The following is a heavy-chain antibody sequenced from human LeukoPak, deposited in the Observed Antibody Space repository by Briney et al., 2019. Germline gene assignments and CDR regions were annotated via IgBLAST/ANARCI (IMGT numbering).Heavy chain of an antibody. V-gene: IGHV3-21*01. J-gene: IGHJ4*02. D-gene: IGHD3-22*01. Sequence: PGGSLRLSCAAYGFTFSSYSMNWVRQAPGKGLEWVSSISSSSSYIYYADSVKGRFTISRDNAKNSLYLQMNSLRAEDTAVYYCARDLLNYYDSSGYCDYWGQGTLVTVSS. CDR2: ISSSSSYI. CDR3: ARDLLNYYDSSGYCDY. CDR1: GFTFSSYS.